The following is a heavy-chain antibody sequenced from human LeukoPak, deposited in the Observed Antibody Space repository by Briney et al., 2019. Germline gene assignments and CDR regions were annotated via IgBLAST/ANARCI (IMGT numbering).Heavy chain of an antibody. CDR3: ARGYCSNGVCYYPFYFDF. J-gene: IGHJ4*02. D-gene: IGHD2-8*01. CDR2: IFTGGST. Sequence: SETLSLTCTVSGDSISSYYWSWIRQPAGKGLEWIGRIFTGGSTNYNPSLKSRVTMSVDTSKNHFSLNLSSVTAADTAVYYCARGYCSNGVCYYPFYFDFWGQGTLVTVSS. CDR1: GDSISSYY. V-gene: IGHV4-4*07.